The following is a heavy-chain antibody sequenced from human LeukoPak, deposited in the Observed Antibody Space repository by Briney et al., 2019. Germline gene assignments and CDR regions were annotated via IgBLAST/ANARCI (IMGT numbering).Heavy chain of an antibody. Sequence: PSETLSLTCAVYGGSFSGYYWSWIRQPPGKGLEWIGEINHSGSTNYNPSLKSRVTISVDTSKNQFSLKLSSVTAADTAVYYCARGPDCSSTSCFRFDYWGQGTLVTVSS. V-gene: IGHV4-34*01. CDR2: INHSGST. CDR3: ARGPDCSSTSCFRFDY. CDR1: GGSFSGYY. D-gene: IGHD2-2*01. J-gene: IGHJ4*02.